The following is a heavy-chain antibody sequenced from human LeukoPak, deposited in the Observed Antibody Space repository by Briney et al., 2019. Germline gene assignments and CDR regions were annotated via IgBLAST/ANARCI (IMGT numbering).Heavy chain of an antibody. CDR3: ARAPKIWFGEFDP. CDR2: IYHSGST. D-gene: IGHD3-10*01. Sequence: SETLSLTCAVSGGSISSGGYSWNWIRQPPGKGLEWIGYIYHSGSTYYNPSLKSRVTISVDRSKNQFSLKLSSVTAADTAVYYCARAPKIWFGEFDPWGQGTLVTVSS. V-gene: IGHV4-30-2*01. J-gene: IGHJ5*02. CDR1: GGSISSGGYS.